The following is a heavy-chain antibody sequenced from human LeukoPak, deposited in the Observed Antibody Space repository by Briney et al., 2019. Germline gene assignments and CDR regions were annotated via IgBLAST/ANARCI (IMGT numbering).Heavy chain of an antibody. J-gene: IGHJ4*02. V-gene: IGHV4-59*01. CDR1: GGSINTYY. D-gene: IGHD2-2*01. CDR2: IYYSGST. CDR3: ARGYCSSTSCYYFDY. Sequence: SETLSLTCTVSGGSINTYYWSWIRQPPGKGLEWIGYIYYSGSTNYNPSLKSRVTISVDTSKNQFSLKLSSVTAADTAVYYCARGYCSSTSCYYFDYWGQGTLVTVSS.